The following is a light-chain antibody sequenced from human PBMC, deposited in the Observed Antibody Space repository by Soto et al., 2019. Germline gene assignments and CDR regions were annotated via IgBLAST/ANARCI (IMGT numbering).Light chain of an antibody. CDR3: CSYAGSPRYV. CDR1: SSDVGGYNY. Sequence: QSALTQPRSVSGSPGQSVTISCTGTSSDVGGYNYVSWYQQHPVKATKVMIYDVSERPSGVPDRFSGSKSGNTASLTISGLQAEDEADYYCCSYAGSPRYVCGTGTKLTVL. CDR2: DVS. J-gene: IGLJ1*01. V-gene: IGLV2-11*01.